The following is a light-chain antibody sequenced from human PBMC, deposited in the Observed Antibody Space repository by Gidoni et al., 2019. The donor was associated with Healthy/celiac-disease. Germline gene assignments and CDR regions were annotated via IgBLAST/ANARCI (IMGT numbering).Light chain of an antibody. V-gene: IGKV1-8*01. CDR1: QGISSY. CDR2: AAS. CDR3: QQYYSYSWT. Sequence: AIRMTQSPSSFSASTGDRVTITCRASQGISSYLAWYQQKPGKAPKLLIYAASTLQSGVPSRFSGSGSGTDFTLTISCLQSEDFATYYCQQYYSYSWTFGQGTKEEIK. J-gene: IGKJ1*01.